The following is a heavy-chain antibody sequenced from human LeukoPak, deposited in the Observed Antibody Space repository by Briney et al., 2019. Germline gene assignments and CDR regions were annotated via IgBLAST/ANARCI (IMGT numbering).Heavy chain of an antibody. CDR2: IYPGDSDT. CDR1: GYHFTSYW. CDR3: ARLYRNDVPDAFDI. D-gene: IGHD1-1*01. V-gene: IGHV5-51*01. J-gene: IGHJ3*02. Sequence: GGSLKISCKGSGYHFTSYWNGWVRQMPGKGLEWMGIIYPGDSDTRYSTSFQGQVTISADKSISTAYLQWSSLKASDTAMYYCARLYRNDVPDAFDIWGQGTMVTVSS.